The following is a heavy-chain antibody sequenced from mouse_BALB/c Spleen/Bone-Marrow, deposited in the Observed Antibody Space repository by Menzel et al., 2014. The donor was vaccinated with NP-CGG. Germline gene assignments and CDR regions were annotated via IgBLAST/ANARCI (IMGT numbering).Heavy chain of an antibody. J-gene: IGHJ4*01. CDR1: GFDFSRYW. V-gene: IGHV4-1*02. CDR2: INPDSSTI. D-gene: IGHD2-3*01. CDR3: ARQGWLLGMDY. Sequence: EVKLMESGGGLVQPGGSLKLSCAASGFDFSRYWMSWVRQAPGKGLEWIGEINPDSSTINYTPSLKDKFIISRDNAKNTLYLQMSKVRSEDTALYYCARQGWLLGMDYWGQGTSVTVSS.